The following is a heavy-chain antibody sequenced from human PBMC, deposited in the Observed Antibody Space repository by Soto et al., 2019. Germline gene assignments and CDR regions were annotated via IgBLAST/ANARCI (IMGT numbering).Heavy chain of an antibody. V-gene: IGHV4-31*03. CDR3: ARSGETGNWFDP. CDR2: IYYSGST. CDR1: GGSISSGGYY. D-gene: IGHD1-1*01. J-gene: IGHJ5*02. Sequence: TSETLSLTCTVSGGSISSGGYYWSWIRQHPGKGLEWIGYIYYSGSTYYNPSLKSRVTISVDTSKNQFSLKLSSVTAADTAGYYCARSGETGNWFDPWGQGTLVAVSS.